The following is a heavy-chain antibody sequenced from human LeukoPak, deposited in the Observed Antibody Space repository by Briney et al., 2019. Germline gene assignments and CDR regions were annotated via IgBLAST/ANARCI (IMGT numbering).Heavy chain of an antibody. V-gene: IGHV4-39*07. Sequence: PSETLSLTCTVSGDSISNSDCFWGWIRQPPGKGLDWIGSLYYGGNTYYNSSLKSRVTISVDTSKNQFSLKLSSVTAADTATYYCARGGFGVVVEEAFDFWGQGTMVTVSS. D-gene: IGHD3-3*01. J-gene: IGHJ3*01. CDR1: GDSISNSDCF. CDR2: LYYGGNT. CDR3: ARGGFGVVVEEAFDF.